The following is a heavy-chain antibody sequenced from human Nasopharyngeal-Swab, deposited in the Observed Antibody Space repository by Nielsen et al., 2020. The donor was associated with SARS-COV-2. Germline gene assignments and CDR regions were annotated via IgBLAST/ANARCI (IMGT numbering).Heavy chain of an antibody. D-gene: IGHD2-2*01. V-gene: IGHV4-39*01. CDR3: ARRPNCSSTSCSYYYYYMDV. J-gene: IGHJ6*03. Sequence: WIRQPPRKGLEWIGSIYYSGSTYYNPSLKSRVTISVDTSKNQFSLKLSSVTAADTAVYYCARRPNCSSTSCSYYYYYMDVWGKGTTVTVSS. CDR2: IYYSGST.